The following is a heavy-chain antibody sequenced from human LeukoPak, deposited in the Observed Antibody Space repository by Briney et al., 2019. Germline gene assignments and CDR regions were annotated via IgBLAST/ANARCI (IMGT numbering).Heavy chain of an antibody. CDR2: ISTSSSYI. CDR1: GFTFSSYG. V-gene: IGHV3-21*01. Sequence: PGGSLRLSCAASGFTFSSYGMNWVRQAPGKGLEWVSSISTSSSYIYYADSVKGRFTISRDNAKNSLFLQMNSLRAEDTAVYYCSRGGAFGNWFDPWGQGTLVTVSS. CDR3: SRGGAFGNWFDP. J-gene: IGHJ5*02. D-gene: IGHD3-16*01.